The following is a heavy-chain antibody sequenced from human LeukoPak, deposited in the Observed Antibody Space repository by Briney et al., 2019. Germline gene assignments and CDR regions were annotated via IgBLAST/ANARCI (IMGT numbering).Heavy chain of an antibody. Sequence: SETLSLTCTVSGGSISSSSYYWGWIRQPPGKGLEWIGSIYYSGSTYYNPSLKSRVTISVDTSKNQFSLKLSSVTAADTAVYYCARTRAGDGTVDYWGQGTLVTVSS. D-gene: IGHD6-13*01. V-gene: IGHV4-39*01. CDR2: IYYSGST. J-gene: IGHJ4*02. CDR1: GGSISSSSYY. CDR3: ARTRAGDGTVDY.